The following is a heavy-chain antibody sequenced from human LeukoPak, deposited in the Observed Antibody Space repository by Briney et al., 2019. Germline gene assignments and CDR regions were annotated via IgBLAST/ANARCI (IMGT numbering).Heavy chain of an antibody. CDR3: ARFIWSGYYMAFDI. Sequence: PSETLSLTCTVSGGSISSYYWSWIRQPPGKGLEWIGYIYYSGSTTYNPSLKSRVTISVDTSKNQFSLKLSSGTAADTAVYYCARFIWSGYYMAFDIWGQGTMVTDSS. D-gene: IGHD3-3*01. J-gene: IGHJ3*02. CDR2: IYYSGST. CDR1: GGSISSYY. V-gene: IGHV4-59*01.